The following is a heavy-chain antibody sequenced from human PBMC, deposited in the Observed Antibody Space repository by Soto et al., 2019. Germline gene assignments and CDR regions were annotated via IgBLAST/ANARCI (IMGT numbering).Heavy chain of an antibody. V-gene: IGHV5-51*01. CDR2: IYPGDSDT. Sequence: PGESLKISCKGSGYSFTSYWIGWVRQMPGKGLEWMGIIYPGDSDTRYSPSFQGQVTISADKSISTAYLQWSSLKASDTAMYYCARHGGYSYGYYYYYGMDVWGQGTTVTVSS. D-gene: IGHD5-18*01. CDR1: GYSFTSYW. J-gene: IGHJ6*02. CDR3: ARHGGYSYGYYYYYGMDV.